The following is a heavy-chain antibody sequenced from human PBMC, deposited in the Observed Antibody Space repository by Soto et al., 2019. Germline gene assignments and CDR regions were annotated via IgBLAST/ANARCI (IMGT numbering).Heavy chain of an antibody. D-gene: IGHD2-21*02. CDR2: INAGNGNT. CDR1: GYTFTSYA. V-gene: IGHV1-3*01. J-gene: IGHJ4*02. Sequence: ASVKVSCKASGYTFTSYAMHWVRQAPGQRLEWMGWINAGNGNTKYSQKFQGRVTITRDTSASTAYMELSSLRSEDTAVYYCARSIVVATVLDYWGQGSLVTVSS. CDR3: ARSIVVATVLDY.